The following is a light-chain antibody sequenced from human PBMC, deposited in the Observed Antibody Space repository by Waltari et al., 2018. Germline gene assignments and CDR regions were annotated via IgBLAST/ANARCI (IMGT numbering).Light chain of an antibody. CDR2: DAS. CDR1: QSGSSY. Sequence: EIELPQSPAPLSLSTGARATLSCRAGQSGSSYLAWYQQKPGQAPRLLIYDASNRATGIPARFSGSGSGTDFTLTISSLEPEDFAVYYCQQRSNWPPTFGQGTKVEIK. J-gene: IGKJ1*01. V-gene: IGKV3-11*01. CDR3: QQRSNWPPT.